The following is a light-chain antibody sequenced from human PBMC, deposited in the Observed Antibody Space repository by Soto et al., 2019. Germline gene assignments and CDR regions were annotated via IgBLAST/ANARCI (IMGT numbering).Light chain of an antibody. J-gene: IGLJ2*01. Sequence: QSALTQPASVSGSPGQSITISCTGTSSDVGSYNLVSWYQQHPGKAPKLMIYEGSKRPSGVSNRFSGSKSGNTASLTISGLQAEDEADYYCCLYAGSSTSYVVFGGGTKLTVL. CDR2: EGS. V-gene: IGLV2-23*01. CDR1: SSDVGSYNL. CDR3: CLYAGSSTSYVV.